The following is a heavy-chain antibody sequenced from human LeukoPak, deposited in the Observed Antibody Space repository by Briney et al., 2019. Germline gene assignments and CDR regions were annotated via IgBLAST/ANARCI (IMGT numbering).Heavy chain of an antibody. CDR1: GFTFSSYW. Sequence: PGGSLRLSCAASGFTFSSYWMSWVRQAPGKGLEWVANIKQDGSEKYYVDSVKGRFTISRDNAKNSLYLQMNSLRAEDTAVYYCAREGRNRDTGDRGGVANYYYMDVWGKGTTVTVSS. CDR2: IKQDGSEK. D-gene: IGHD7-27*01. CDR3: AREGRNRDTGDRGGVANYYYMDV. V-gene: IGHV3-7*01. J-gene: IGHJ6*03.